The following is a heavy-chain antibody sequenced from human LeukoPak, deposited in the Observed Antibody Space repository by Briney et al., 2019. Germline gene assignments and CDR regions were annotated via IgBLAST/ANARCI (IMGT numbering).Heavy chain of an antibody. CDR3: VAYDSSGYDY. CDR2: IYYSGST. J-gene: IGHJ4*02. CDR1: GGSISSSSYY. Sequence: SETLSLTCTVSGGSISSSSYYWGWIRQPPGKGLEWIGSIYYSGSTYYNPSLKSRVTISVDTSKNQFSLKLSSVTAADTAVYYCVAYDSSGYDYWGQGTLVTVSS. V-gene: IGHV4-39*07. D-gene: IGHD3-22*01.